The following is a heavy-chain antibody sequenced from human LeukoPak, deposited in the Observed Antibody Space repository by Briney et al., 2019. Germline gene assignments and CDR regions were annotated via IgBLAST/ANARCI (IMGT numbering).Heavy chain of an antibody. CDR1: GGSISSGGYY. CDR3: ATTTAMVRPAFDY. D-gene: IGHD5-18*01. CDR2: IYHSGST. V-gene: IGHV4-30-2*01. Sequence: SQTLSLTCTVSGGSISSGGYYWSWIRQPPGKGLEWIGYIYHSGSTYYNPSLKSRVTISVDRSKNQFSLKLSSVTAADTAVYYCATTTAMVRPAFDYWGQGTQVTVSS. J-gene: IGHJ4*02.